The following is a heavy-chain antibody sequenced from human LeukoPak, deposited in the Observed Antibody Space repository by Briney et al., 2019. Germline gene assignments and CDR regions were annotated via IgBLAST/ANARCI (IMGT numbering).Heavy chain of an antibody. CDR1: GGSISSYY. J-gene: IGHJ4*02. CDR3: ARDVDPTVTKNNYFDY. CDR2: INHSGST. V-gene: IGHV4-34*01. D-gene: IGHD4-17*01. Sequence: RSSETLSLTCTVSGGSISSYYWSWIRQPPGKGLEWIGEINHSGSTNYNPSLKSRVTISVDTSKNQFSLKLSSVTAADTAVYYCARDVDPTVTKNNYFDYWGQGTLVPVSS.